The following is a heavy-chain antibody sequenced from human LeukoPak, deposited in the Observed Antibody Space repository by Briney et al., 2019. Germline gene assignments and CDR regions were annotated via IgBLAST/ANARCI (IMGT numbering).Heavy chain of an antibody. J-gene: IGHJ3*01. CDR1: GDSITSYY. D-gene: IGHD2-15*01. CDR3: ARSGCSGGTFRGMT. Sequence: PSETLSLTCTVSGDSITSYYWSWVRQPPGKGLEWIGYFHYSGGTSYNPSLMSRVTISVDTSKTQFSLKLSSVRAADTAVYYCARSGCSGGTFRGMTWGQGTMVTVSS. CDR2: FHYSGGT. V-gene: IGHV4-59*08.